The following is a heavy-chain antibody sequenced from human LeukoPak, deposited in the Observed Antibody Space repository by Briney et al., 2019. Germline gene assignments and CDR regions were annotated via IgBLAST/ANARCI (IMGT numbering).Heavy chain of an antibody. V-gene: IGHV4-39*01. D-gene: IGHD3-10*01. CDR2: IYYSGST. J-gene: IGHJ4*02. CDR3: ARHYPLWFGNGCFDY. Sequence: SQTLSLTCTVSGGSLSSGGYYWGWIRQPPGKGLEWIGSIYYSGSTYYNPSLKSRVTISVDTSKNQFSLKLSSVTAADTAVYYCARHYPLWFGNGCFDYWGQGTLVTVSS. CDR1: GGSLSSGGYY.